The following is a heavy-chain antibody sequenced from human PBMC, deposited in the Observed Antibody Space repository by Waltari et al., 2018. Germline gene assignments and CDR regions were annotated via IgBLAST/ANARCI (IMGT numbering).Heavy chain of an antibody. Sequence: QVLLQESGPGLVKPSETLSLTCTVSGGSISSYYWCWIRQPPGKGLEWIGYIYYSGSTNYNPSLKSRVTISVDTSKNQFSLNLSSVTAADTAVYYCARTDYGDYGYYYGMDVWGQGTTVTVSS. V-gene: IGHV4-59*08. CDR2: IYYSGST. J-gene: IGHJ6*02. CDR1: GGSISSYY. D-gene: IGHD4-17*01. CDR3: ARTDYGDYGYYYGMDV.